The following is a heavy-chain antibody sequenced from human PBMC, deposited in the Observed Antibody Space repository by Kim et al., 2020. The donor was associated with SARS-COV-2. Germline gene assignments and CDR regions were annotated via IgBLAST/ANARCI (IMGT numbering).Heavy chain of an antibody. CDR1: GYTFTSYD. J-gene: IGHJ5*02. CDR2: MNPNSGNT. Sequence: ASVKVSCKASGYTFTSYDINWVRQATGQGLEWMGWMNPNSGNTGYAQKFQGRVTMTRNTSISTAYMELSSLRSEDTAVYYCARGRPGGSYYTNWFDPWGQGTLVTVSS. CDR3: ARGRPGGSYYTNWFDP. D-gene: IGHD1-26*01. V-gene: IGHV1-8*01.